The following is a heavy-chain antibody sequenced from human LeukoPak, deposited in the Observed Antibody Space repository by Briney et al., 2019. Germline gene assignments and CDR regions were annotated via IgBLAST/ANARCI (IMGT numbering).Heavy chain of an antibody. CDR2: IWSDGTTE. V-gene: IGHV3-33*02. CDR1: GFTLSRSA. D-gene: IGHD2-2*02. Sequence: PGRSLRLSCAASGFTLSRSAMHWVRQAPGKGLEWVAVIWSDGTTEKYADSVKGRFTISRDSSTNTLFLQMNSLRAEDTAVYYCARAGGHCSSTPCYISWFDPWGQGTLVTVSS. CDR3: ARAGGHCSSTPCYISWFDP. J-gene: IGHJ5*02.